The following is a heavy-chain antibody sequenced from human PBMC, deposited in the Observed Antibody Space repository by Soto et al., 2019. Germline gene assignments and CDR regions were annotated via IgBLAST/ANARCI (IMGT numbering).Heavy chain of an antibody. V-gene: IGHV1-18*04. CDR1: GYTFTSYG. CDR2: ISAYNGNT. Sequence: ASVKVSCKASGYTFTSYGISWVRQAPGQGLEWMGWISAYNGNTNYAQKLQGRVTMTTDTSTSTAYMELRSLRSDDTAVYYCARDHGIPSWGLFMNWFDPWGQGTLVTVSS. D-gene: IGHD7-27*01. CDR3: ARDHGIPSWGLFMNWFDP. J-gene: IGHJ5*02.